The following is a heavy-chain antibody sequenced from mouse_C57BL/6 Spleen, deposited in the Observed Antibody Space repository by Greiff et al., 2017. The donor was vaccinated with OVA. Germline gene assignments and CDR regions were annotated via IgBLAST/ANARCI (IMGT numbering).Heavy chain of an antibody. V-gene: IGHV1-26*01. J-gene: IGHJ2*01. Sequence: VQLQQSGPELVKPGASVKISCKASGYTFTDYYMNWVKQSHGKSLEWIGDINPNNGGTSYNQKFKGKATLTVDKSSSTAYMELRSLTSEDSAVYYCARANWDVHYFDYWGQGTTLTVSS. D-gene: IGHD4-1*01. CDR2: INPNNGGT. CDR1: GYTFTDYY. CDR3: ARANWDVHYFDY.